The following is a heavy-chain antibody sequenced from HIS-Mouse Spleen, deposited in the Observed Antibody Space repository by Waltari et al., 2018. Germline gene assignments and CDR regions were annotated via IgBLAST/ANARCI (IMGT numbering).Heavy chain of an antibody. Sequence: QVTLRESGPALVKPTQTLTLTCTFSGFSLSTSGMCVSWLRQPPWKALEWLARIDWDDDKYYSTSLKTRLTISKDTSKNQVVLTMTNMDPVDTATYYCARIQAGKLELPFDYWGQGTLVTVSS. V-gene: IGHV2-70*15. CDR1: GFSLSTSGMC. CDR2: IDWDDDK. D-gene: IGHD1-7*01. CDR3: ARIQAGKLELPFDY. J-gene: IGHJ4*02.